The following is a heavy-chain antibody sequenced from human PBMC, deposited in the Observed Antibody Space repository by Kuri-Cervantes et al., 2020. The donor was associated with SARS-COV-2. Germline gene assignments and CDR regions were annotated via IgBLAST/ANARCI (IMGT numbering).Heavy chain of an antibody. CDR1: GFTFSSYA. Sequence: GGSLRLSCTASGFTFSSYAMSWVRQAPGKGLEWVSAISGSGGSTYYADSVKGRFTISRDNSKNTLYLQMNSLRAEGTAVYYCARAELRYSSHGAYFDYWGQGTLVTVSS. D-gene: IGHD3-9*01. CDR2: ISGSGGST. J-gene: IGHJ4*02. V-gene: IGHV3-23*01. CDR3: ARAELRYSSHGAYFDY.